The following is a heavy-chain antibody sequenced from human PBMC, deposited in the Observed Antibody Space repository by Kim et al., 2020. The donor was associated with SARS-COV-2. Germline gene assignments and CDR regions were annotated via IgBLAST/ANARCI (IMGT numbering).Heavy chain of an antibody. CDR3: ARAETYYDILTGYYNHYYYGMDV. V-gene: IGHV3-48*02. D-gene: IGHD3-9*01. J-gene: IGHJ6*02. Sequence: GGSLRLSCAASGFTFSSYSMNWVRQAPGKGLEWVSYISSSSSTIYYEDSVKGRSTISRDNAKNSLYLQMNSLRDEDTAVYYCARAETYYDILTGYYNHYYYGMDVWGQGTTVTVSS. CDR1: GFTFSSYS. CDR2: ISSSSSTI.